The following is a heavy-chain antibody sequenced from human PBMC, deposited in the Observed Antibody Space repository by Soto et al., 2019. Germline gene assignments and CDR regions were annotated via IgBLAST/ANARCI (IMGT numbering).Heavy chain of an antibody. V-gene: IGHV3-23*01. D-gene: IGHD3-3*01. J-gene: IGHJ4*02. CDR3: AKGRQVDGFWPLDH. Sequence: PGGSLRLSCAASGFSFGTYAMSWVRQAPGKGLEWVSGIFGNGGGISYADSVKGRFFISRDNSNNILYLQMHSLKAEDTAVYYCAKGRQVDGFWPLDHWGQGTLVTVSS. CDR1: GFSFGTYA. CDR2: IFGNGGGI.